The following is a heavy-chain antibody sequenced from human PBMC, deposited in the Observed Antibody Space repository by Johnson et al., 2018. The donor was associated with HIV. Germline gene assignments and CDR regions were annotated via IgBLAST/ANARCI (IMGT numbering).Heavy chain of an antibody. J-gene: IGHJ3*02. CDR1: GFTFSDYA. D-gene: IGHD1-1*01. CDR2: VTSDGNNK. Sequence: QVQLVESGGGVVQPGGSLRLSCAASGFTFSDYAMHWVRQAPGKGLEWVASVTSDGNNKYFADSVQGRFTISRDNSKNTPYLQMKSLKVVDTAVYYCANVIRLRGGNVKTGICGGAFDIWGQGTMVTVSS. CDR3: ANVIRLRGGNVKTGICGGAFDI. V-gene: IGHV3-30*04.